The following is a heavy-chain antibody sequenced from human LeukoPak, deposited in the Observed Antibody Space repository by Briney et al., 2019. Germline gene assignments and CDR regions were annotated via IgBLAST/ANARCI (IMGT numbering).Heavy chain of an antibody. CDR1: GYTFTSYD. Sequence: ASVKVSCKASGYTFTSYDIDWVRQATGQGLEWMGWMNPNSGNTGYAQKFQGRVTMTRNTSISTAYMELSSLRSEDTAVYYCARDGLLWFGESSMDVWGQGTTVTVSS. CDR2: MNPNSGNT. V-gene: IGHV1-8*01. J-gene: IGHJ6*02. CDR3: ARDGLLWFGESSMDV. D-gene: IGHD3-10*01.